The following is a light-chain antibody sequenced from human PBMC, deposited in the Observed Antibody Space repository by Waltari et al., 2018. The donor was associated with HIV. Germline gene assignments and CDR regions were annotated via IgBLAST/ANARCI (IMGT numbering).Light chain of an antibody. J-gene: IGLJ1*01. V-gene: IGLV2-23*02. Sequence: QSALTQPASVSGSPGQSITISCTGTSSDVGSYNLVSWYQQHPGKAPKLMIDEVNKRPSGVSNRFSGSKSGNTASLTISGLQAEDEADYYCCSYAGSSTPYVFGTGTKVTAL. CDR3: CSYAGSSTPYV. CDR1: SSDVGSYNL. CDR2: EVN.